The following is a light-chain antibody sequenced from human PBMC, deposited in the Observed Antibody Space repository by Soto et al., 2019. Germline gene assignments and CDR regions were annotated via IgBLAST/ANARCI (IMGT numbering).Light chain of an antibody. CDR1: EDISTW. V-gene: IGKV1-12*01. CDR2: AAS. CDR3: QPADRFPLIT. Sequence: DIQMTQSPSSVSASVGDRVTITCRSSEDISTWLAWYQQKPGKAPKLLIYAASSLQSGVPSRFSGSGSGTDFTLTISSLQPEDFATYYCQPADRFPLITFGQGTRLDIK. J-gene: IGKJ5*01.